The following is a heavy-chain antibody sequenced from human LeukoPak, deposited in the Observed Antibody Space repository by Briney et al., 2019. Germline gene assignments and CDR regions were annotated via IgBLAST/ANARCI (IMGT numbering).Heavy chain of an antibody. V-gene: IGHV4-39*01. J-gene: IGHJ4*02. CDR1: GDSISTSTYY. D-gene: IGHD3-3*01. CDR3: ARHRSGYSFDF. Sequence: PSETLSLTCTVSGDSISTSTYYWGWIRQPPGKGLEWIGSIHYSGTTYYNPFHKSRVIISVDTSKSQFSLKVSSVTAADTAMYYCARHRSGYSFDFWGQGALVTVFS. CDR2: IHYSGTT.